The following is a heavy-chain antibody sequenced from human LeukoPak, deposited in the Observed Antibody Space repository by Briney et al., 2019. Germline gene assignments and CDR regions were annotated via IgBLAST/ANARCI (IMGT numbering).Heavy chain of an antibody. D-gene: IGHD1-14*01. CDR1: GGTFSSYA. CDR3: AICRNYYYGMDV. J-gene: IGHJ6*02. CDR2: IIPIFGTA. Sequence: ASVKVSCKASGGTFSSYAISWVRQAPGQGLEWMGGIIPIFGTANYAQKFQGRVTITADESTSTAYTELSSLRSEDTAMYYCAICRNYYYGMDVWGQGTTVTVSS. V-gene: IGHV1-69*13.